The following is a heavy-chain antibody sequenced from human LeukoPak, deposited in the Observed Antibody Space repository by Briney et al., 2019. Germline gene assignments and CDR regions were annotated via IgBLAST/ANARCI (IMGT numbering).Heavy chain of an antibody. D-gene: IGHD5-12*01. V-gene: IGHV3-30*04. CDR2: ISYDGSNK. J-gene: IGHJ6*03. CDR1: GFTFSSYA. CDR3: ARDGSRYYYYYMDV. Sequence: GGSLRLSCAASGFTFSSYATHWVRQAPGKGLEWVAVISYDGSNKYYADSVKGRFTISRDNSKNTLYLQMNSLRAEDTAVYYCARDGSRYYYYYMDVWGKGTTVTVSS.